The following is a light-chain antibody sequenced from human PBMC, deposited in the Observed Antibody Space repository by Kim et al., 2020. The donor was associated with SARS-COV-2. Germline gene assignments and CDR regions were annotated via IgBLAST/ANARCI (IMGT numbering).Light chain of an antibody. CDR2: AAS. Sequence: TQSPGTLSASVGDRVTITCRTTQSISSHLNWYQQKPGRAPKLLISAASTLQGGVPSRFSGSGSETDFTLTISSLQPEDFATYFCQQSYITPFTFGPGTKVDIK. V-gene: IGKV1-39*01. CDR3: QQSYITPFT. J-gene: IGKJ3*01. CDR1: QSISSH.